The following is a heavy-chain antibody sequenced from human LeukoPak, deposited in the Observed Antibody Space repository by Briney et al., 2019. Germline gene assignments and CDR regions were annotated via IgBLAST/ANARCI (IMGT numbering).Heavy chain of an antibody. J-gene: IGHJ4*02. CDR3: AKLLGTATTYDS. V-gene: IGHV3-7*01. D-gene: IGHD5-24*01. Sequence: GGSLRLSCEASGFTFSGNWMSWVRQAPGKGLEWVASINPDGSQKLYVDSVKGRSTISRDNTKGSRYLQMNSLGAEDTAMYYCAKLLGTATTYDSWGQGTRVTVSS. CDR1: GFTFSGNW. CDR2: INPDGSQK.